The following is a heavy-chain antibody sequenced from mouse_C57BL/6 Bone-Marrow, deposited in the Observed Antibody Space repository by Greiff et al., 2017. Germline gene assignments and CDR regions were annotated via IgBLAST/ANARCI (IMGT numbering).Heavy chain of an antibody. D-gene: IGHD1-1*01. CDR3: AGGGSSFWYFDG. J-gene: IGHJ1*03. Sequence: EVQLVESGGGLVQSGRSLRLSCATSGFTFSDFYMEWVRQAPGKGLEWIAASRTKANDYTTEYSASVKGRFIVSRDTSQSILDLQMNALRAADTAIYYCAGGGSSFWYFDGWGTGTTVTVSA. CDR2: SRTKANDYTT. CDR1: GFTFSDFY. V-gene: IGHV7-1*01.